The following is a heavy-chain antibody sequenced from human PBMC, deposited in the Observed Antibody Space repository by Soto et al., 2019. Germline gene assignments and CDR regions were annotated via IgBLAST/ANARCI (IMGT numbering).Heavy chain of an antibody. V-gene: IGHV1-69*13. CDR2: IIPIFGTA. J-gene: IGHJ4*02. CDR1: GGTFSSYA. CDR3: ARGLSSWCYYDSSGYHYFDY. Sequence: ASVKVSCKASGGTFSSYAISWVRQAPGQGLEWMGGIIPIFGTANYAQKFQGRVTITADESTSTAYMELSSLRSEDTAVYYCARGLSSWCYYDSSGYHYFDYWGQGTLVTVS. D-gene: IGHD3-22*01.